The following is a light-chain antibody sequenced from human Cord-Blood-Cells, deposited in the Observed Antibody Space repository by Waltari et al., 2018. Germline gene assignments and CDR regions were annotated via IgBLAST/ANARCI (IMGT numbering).Light chain of an antibody. J-gene: IGLJ3*02. V-gene: IGLV3-21*04. CDR3: QVWYSSSDHWV. Sequence: SYVLTQPPSVSVAPGKTPRITWGGNILRSKYERWYQQKPGQAPVLVIYYDSDRSSGLRERFSGSNSGNTATLTISRVEAGDEADYYCQVWYSSSDHWVFGGGTKLTVL. CDR2: YDS. CDR1: ILRSKY.